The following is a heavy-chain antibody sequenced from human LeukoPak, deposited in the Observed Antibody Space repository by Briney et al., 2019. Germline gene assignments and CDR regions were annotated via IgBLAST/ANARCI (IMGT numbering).Heavy chain of an antibody. Sequence: SETLSLTCTVSGGSISSYYWSWIRQPPGKGLEWIGYIYYSGTTNYNPSLKSRVTISVDTSKNQFSLKLSSVTAADTAVYYCARVRGYSYGRHYYYYYGMDVWGQGTTATVSS. V-gene: IGHV4-59*12. CDR2: IYYSGTT. D-gene: IGHD5-18*01. CDR1: GGSISSYY. CDR3: ARVRGYSYGRHYYYYYGMDV. J-gene: IGHJ6*02.